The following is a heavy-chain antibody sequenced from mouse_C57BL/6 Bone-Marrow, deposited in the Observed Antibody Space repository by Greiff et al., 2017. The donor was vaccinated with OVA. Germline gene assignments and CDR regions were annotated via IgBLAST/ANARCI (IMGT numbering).Heavy chain of an antibody. CDR1: GYTFTSYW. D-gene: IGHD1-1*01. CDR2: INPSNGGT. V-gene: IGHV1-53*01. CDR3: ARDYYGSSYPYYFDY. Sequence: QVQLQQPGTELVKPGASVKLSCKASGYTFTSYWMHWVKQRPGQGLEWIGNINPSNGGTNYNAKFQSKATLTVDKSSSTADLQLSSLTSEDSAVYYCARDYYGSSYPYYFDYWGQGTTLTVSS. J-gene: IGHJ2*01.